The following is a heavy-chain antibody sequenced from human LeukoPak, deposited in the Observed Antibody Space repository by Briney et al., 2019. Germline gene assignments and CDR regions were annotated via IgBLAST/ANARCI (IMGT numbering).Heavy chain of an antibody. V-gene: IGHV4-59*08. D-gene: IGHD4-23*01. CDR1: GGSISSYC. CDR3: ASYDYGGNSGWFDP. J-gene: IGHJ5*02. CDR2: IYYSGST. Sequence: SETLSLTCTVSGGSISSYCWSRLRQPPGKGLEWIGYIYYSGSTNYNPSLKSRVTISVDTSKNQFSLKLSSVTAADTAVYYCASYDYGGNSGWFDPWGQGTRVTVSS.